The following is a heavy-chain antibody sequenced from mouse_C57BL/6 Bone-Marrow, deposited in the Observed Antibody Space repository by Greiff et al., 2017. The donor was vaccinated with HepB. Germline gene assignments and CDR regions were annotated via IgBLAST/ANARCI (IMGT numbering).Heavy chain of an antibody. CDR1: GFTFSDAW. D-gene: IGHD1-1*01. CDR3: TRHTTVWYFDV. CDR2: IRNKANNHAT. Sequence: EVMLVESGGGLVQPGGSMKLSCAASGFTFSDAWMDWVRQSPEKGLEWVAEIRNKANNHATYYAESVKGRFTISRDDSKSSVYLQMNSLRAEDTGIYYCTRHTTVWYFDVWGTGTTVTVSS. J-gene: IGHJ1*03. V-gene: IGHV6-6*01.